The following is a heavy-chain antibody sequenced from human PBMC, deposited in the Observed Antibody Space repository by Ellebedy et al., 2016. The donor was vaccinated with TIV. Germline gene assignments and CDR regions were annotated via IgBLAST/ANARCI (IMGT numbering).Heavy chain of an antibody. D-gene: IGHD2-2*01. J-gene: IGHJ4*02. V-gene: IGHV3-33*01. Sequence: PGGSLRLSCAASGFTFSHYGMHWVRQAPGKGLDWVAVIWYDGSNKFYGDSVKGRFTISRDNSKNTLYLQMNNLRAEDTAVYYCARDTRVVVPAAMDYWGQGTLVTVSS. CDR3: ARDTRVVVPAAMDY. CDR1: GFTFSHYG. CDR2: IWYDGSNK.